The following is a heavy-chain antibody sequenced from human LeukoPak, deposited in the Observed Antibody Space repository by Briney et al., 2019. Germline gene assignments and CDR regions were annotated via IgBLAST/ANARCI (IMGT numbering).Heavy chain of an antibody. V-gene: IGHV4-34*01. J-gene: IGHJ6*02. D-gene: IGHD4-17*01. Sequence: SETLSLTCAVYGGSFSGYYWSWIRQPPGKGLEWIGEINHSGSTNYNPSLKSRVTISVDTSKNQFSLKLSSVTAADTAVYYCARGPGYGDHFRFGMDVWGQGTTVTVSS. CDR3: ARGPGYGDHFRFGMDV. CDR2: INHSGST. CDR1: GGSFSGYY.